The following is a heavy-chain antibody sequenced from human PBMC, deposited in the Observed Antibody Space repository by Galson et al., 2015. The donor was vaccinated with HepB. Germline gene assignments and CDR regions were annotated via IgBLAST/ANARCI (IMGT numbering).Heavy chain of an antibody. V-gene: IGHV1-69*13. Sequence: SVKVSCKASGSTFTSYAISWVRQAPGQGLEWMGGIIPIFGIANYAQKFQGRVTITADESTSTAYMELSSLRSEDTAVYYCARARATPELTHPGYDAFDIWGQGTMVTVSS. CDR1: GSTFTSYA. CDR3: ARARATPELTHPGYDAFDI. CDR2: IIPIFGIA. J-gene: IGHJ3*02. D-gene: IGHD1-26*01.